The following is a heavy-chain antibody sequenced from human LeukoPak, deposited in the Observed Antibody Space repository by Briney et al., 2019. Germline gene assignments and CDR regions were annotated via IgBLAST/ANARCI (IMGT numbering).Heavy chain of an antibody. CDR2: ISGSGGST. CDR3: AKGSSSWYYYYYGMDV. CDR1: GFTFSSYA. D-gene: IGHD6-13*01. J-gene: IGHJ6*02. Sequence: GGSLRLSCAASGFTFSSYAMSWVRQAPGKGLEWVSAISGSGGSTYYADTVKGRFTISRDNSKNTLYLQMNSLRAEDTAVYYCAKGSSSWYYYYYGMDVWGQGTTVTVSS. V-gene: IGHV3-23*01.